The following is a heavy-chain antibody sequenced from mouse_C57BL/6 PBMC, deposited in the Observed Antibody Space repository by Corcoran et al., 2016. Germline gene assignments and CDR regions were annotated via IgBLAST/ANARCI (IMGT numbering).Heavy chain of an antibody. CDR2: INTYSGVP. CDR3: ARGHLRDYFDY. V-gene: IGHV9-3*01. CDR1: GYTFTTYG. D-gene: IGHD3-1*01. J-gene: IGHJ2*01. Sequence: QIQLVQSGPELKKPGETVKISCKASGYTFTTYGMSWVKQAPGKGLKWMGWINTYSGVPTYADDFKGRFAFSLETSASTAYLQINNLKNEDTATYFCARGHLRDYFDYWGQGTTLTVSS.